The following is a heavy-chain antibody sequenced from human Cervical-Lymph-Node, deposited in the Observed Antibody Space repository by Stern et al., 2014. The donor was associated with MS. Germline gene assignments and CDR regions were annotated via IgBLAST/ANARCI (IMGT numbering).Heavy chain of an antibody. D-gene: IGHD3-22*01. CDR2: LNPNSDDP. CDR1: GYTFTAFF. Sequence: VQLEESGTKMQKPGASVKVSCKASGYTFTAFFIHWVRQVPGQGLEWMGRLNPNSDDPTYAQNFQDRVTLTRDTSIGTAYLELTRLTSADTGVYYCAREATRIVVGIDYWGQGTQVTVST. V-gene: IGHV1-2*05. CDR3: AREATRIVVGIDY. J-gene: IGHJ4*02.